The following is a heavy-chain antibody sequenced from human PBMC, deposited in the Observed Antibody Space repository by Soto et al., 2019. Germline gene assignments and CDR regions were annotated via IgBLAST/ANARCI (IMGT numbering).Heavy chain of an antibody. Sequence: PSETLSLTCAVSGGSLSSSNWWSWVRQPPGKGLEWMGEIYHSGSTNYNPSLKGRVTISVDKSKNQFSLKLSSVTAADTAVYYCARAHTYYDSSGYYLPYFDYWGQGTLVTVSS. V-gene: IGHV4-4*02. CDR3: ARAHTYYDSSGYYLPYFDY. CDR1: GGSLSSSNW. J-gene: IGHJ4*02. D-gene: IGHD3-22*01. CDR2: IYHSGST.